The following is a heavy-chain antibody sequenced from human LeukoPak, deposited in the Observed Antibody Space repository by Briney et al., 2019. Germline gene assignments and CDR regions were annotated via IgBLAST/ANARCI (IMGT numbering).Heavy chain of an antibody. CDR1: GFTFSSFG. V-gene: IGHV3-30*02. J-gene: IGHJ4*02. D-gene: IGHD3-22*01. CDR2: IRYDGSNK. CDR3: AKDYGYYYDSSGPTPVGY. Sequence: GGSLRLSCAASGFTFSSFGIHWVRQAPGKGLEWVAFIRYDGSNKYYADSVKGRFTISRDNSKNTLYLQMNSLRAEDTAVYYCAKDYGYYYDSSGPTPVGYWGQGTLVTVSS.